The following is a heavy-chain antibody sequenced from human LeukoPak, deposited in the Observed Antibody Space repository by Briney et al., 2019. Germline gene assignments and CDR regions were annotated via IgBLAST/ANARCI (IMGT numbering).Heavy chain of an antibody. D-gene: IGHD5-24*01. V-gene: IGHV1-2*04. CDR3: ARGRRDGYNSFDC. J-gene: IGHJ4*02. Sequence: GASVKVSCKASGYTFTGYYIHWVRQAPGQGLEWMGWINPNSGGTNYAQKFRGWVTMTRDTSISTAYMELSRLTSDDTAVYYCARGRRDGYNSFDCWGQGTLSPSPQ. CDR2: INPNSGGT. CDR1: GYTFTGYY.